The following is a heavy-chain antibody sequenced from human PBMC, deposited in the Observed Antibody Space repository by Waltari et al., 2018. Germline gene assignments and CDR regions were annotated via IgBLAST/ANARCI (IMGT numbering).Heavy chain of an antibody. J-gene: IGHJ2*01. V-gene: IGHV1-46*01. CDR2: ISPSGGST. Sequence: QVQLVQSGAEVKKPGASVKVSCKASGYTFTSYYMHWVRQAPGQGLEWMGRISPSGGSTSYAQKFQGRVTMTRDTSTSTVYMELSSLRSEDTAVYYCARGRSGYYPWAYWYFDLWGRGTLVTVSS. CDR1: GYTFTSYY. CDR3: ARGRSGYYPWAYWYFDL. D-gene: IGHD3-22*01.